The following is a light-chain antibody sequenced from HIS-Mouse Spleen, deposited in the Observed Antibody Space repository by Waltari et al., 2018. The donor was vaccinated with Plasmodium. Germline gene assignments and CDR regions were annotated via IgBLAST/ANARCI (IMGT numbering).Light chain of an antibody. CDR2: DVS. J-gene: IGLJ3*02. V-gene: IGLV2-11*01. CDR1: SSDVGGYNY. Sequence: QSALTQPRSVSGSPGQSVTISCTGTSSDVGGYNYVSWYQQHPGKAPKLMVYDVSKRPSGVPDRVSGSKSVNPASLTISGLQAEDEADYYCCSYAGSYTWVFGGGTKLTVL. CDR3: CSYAGSYTWV.